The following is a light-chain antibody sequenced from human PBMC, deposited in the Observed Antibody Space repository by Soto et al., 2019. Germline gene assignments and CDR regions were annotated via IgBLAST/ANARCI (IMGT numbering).Light chain of an antibody. CDR2: GAS. CDR3: QQYGSSPPWT. J-gene: IGKJ1*01. V-gene: IGKV3-20*01. CDR1: QTINNN. Sequence: VMTQAPATLSVSPGERATLSCRASQTINNNVAWYQLKDGQVPRLVIYGASSRSTGIPDRFSGSGSGTDFTLTISRLEPEDFAVYYCQQYGSSPPWTFGQGTKVDIK.